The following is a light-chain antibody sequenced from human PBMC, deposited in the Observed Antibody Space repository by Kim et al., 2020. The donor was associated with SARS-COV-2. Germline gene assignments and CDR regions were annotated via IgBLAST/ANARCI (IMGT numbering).Light chain of an antibody. CDR2: KAS. V-gene: IGKV1-5*03. Sequence: DIQMTQSPSTLSASVGDRVTITCWASQSISSWLAWYQQKPGKAPKLLIYKASSLESGVPSRFSGSGSGTEFTLTISSLQPDDFATYYCQQYNSYSYTFGQGTKLEI. CDR3: QQYNSYSYT. J-gene: IGKJ2*01. CDR1: QSISSW.